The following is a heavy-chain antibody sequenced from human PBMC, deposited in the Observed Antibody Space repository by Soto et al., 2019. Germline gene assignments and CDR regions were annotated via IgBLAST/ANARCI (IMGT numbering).Heavy chain of an antibody. V-gene: IGHV1-69*08. Sequence: QVQLVQSGAEVKKPGSSVKVSCKASGGTFSSYTISWVRQAPGQGLEWMGRIIPILGIANYAQKFQGRVTITADKSTSTAYMELGSLRSEDTAVYYCARDEDYYGSGSYSYYYYGMDVWGQGTTVTVSS. D-gene: IGHD3-10*01. CDR2: IIPILGIA. J-gene: IGHJ6*02. CDR1: GGTFSSYT. CDR3: ARDEDYYGSGSYSYYYYGMDV.